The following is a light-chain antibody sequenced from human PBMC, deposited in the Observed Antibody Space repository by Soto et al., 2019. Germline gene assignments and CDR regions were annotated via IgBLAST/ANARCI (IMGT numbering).Light chain of an antibody. CDR2: GAS. V-gene: IGKV1-5*01. CDR1: QSIRYY. Sequence: DIQLTQSPPTLSASVGDRVTITCRASQSIRYYLAWYQQMPGKAPKLLIYGASSLQSGVPSRFSGSGSGTKFTLTISSLQPDDFATYFCQHHNSYSQTFGQGTKGDIK. CDR3: QHHNSYSQT. J-gene: IGKJ1*01.